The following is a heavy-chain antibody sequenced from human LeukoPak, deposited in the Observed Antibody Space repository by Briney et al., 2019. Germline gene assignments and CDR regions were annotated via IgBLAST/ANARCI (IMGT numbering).Heavy chain of an antibody. CDR2: ISAYNGNT. CDR1: GYTFTNYG. CDR3: ARGQNFDWLLSGAFDI. Sequence: GASVKVSCKASGYTFTNYGITWVRHAPGQGLEWMGWISAYNGNTNYAQKLQGRVTMTTDTSTSTAYMEWRSLRSDDTAVYYCARGQNFDWLLSGAFDIWGQGTMVTVSS. V-gene: IGHV1-18*01. J-gene: IGHJ3*02. D-gene: IGHD3-9*01.